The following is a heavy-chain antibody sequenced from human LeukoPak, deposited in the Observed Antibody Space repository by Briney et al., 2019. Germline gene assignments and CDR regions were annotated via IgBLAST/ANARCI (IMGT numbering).Heavy chain of an antibody. D-gene: IGHD3-10*01. CDR2: IYWDDDK. J-gene: IGHJ2*01. CDR3: AHRAGLGEPFDP. Sequence: ESGPTLVKPTQTLTLTCTFSGFSLSTSGVGVGWIRQPPGKALEWLALIYWDDDKRYSPSPESRLTITKDTSKNQVVLTMTNMDPVDTATYYCAHRAGLGEPFDPWGRGTLVTVSS. CDR1: GFSLSTSGVG. V-gene: IGHV2-5*02.